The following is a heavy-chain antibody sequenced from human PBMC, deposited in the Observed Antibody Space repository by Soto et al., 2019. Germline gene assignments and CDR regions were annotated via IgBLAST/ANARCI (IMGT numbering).Heavy chain of an antibody. CDR3: AHKDPCSGGSCYSRGEWYYYYYMDV. CDR1: GFTFSSYA. D-gene: IGHD2-15*01. Sequence: GGSLRLSCAASGFTFSSYAMSWVRQAPGKGLEWVSAISGSGGSTYYADSVKGRFTISRDNSKNTLYLKMNSLRAEDTAVYYCAHKDPCSGGSCYSRGEWYYYYYMDVWGKGTTVTV. J-gene: IGHJ6*03. V-gene: IGHV3-23*01. CDR2: ISGSGGST.